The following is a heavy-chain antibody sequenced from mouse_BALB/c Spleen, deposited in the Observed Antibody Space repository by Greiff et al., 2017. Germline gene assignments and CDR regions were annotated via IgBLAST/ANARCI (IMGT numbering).Heavy chain of an antibody. Sequence: EVKLVESGGGLVQPGGSRKLSCAASGFTFSSFGMHWVRQAPEKGLEWVAYISSGSSTIYYADTVKGRFTISRDNPKNTLFLQMTSLRSEDTAMYYCARDGSSPYYYAMDYWGQGTSVTVSS. CDR2: ISSGSSTI. V-gene: IGHV5-17*02. D-gene: IGHD1-1*01. J-gene: IGHJ4*01. CDR1: GFTFSSFG. CDR3: ARDGSSPYYYAMDY.